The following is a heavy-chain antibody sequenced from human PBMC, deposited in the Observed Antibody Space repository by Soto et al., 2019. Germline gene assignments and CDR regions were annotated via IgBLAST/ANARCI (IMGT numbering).Heavy chain of an antibody. CDR2: INWNSGNI. J-gene: IGHJ6*03. V-gene: IGHV3-9*01. CDR1: GFTFDDYA. Sequence: EVQLVESGGGLVQPGRSLRLSCAASGFTFDDYAMHWVRQAPGKGLEWVSGINWNSGNIGYADSVKGRFTISRDNAKNSLYLQMNSLRAEDTALYYCAISSGGACCSYYMDVWGKGTTVTVSS. CDR3: AISSGGACCSYYMDV. D-gene: IGHD2-21*02.